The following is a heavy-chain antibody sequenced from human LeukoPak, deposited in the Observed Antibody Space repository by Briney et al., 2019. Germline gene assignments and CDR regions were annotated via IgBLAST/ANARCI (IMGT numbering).Heavy chain of an antibody. J-gene: IGHJ4*02. CDR1: GGSFSGYY. V-gene: IGHV4-34*01. D-gene: IGHD6-13*01. Sequence: PSETLSLTCAVYGGSFSGYYWSWLRQPPGKGLEWIGEINHSGSTNYNPSLKSRVTISVDTSKNQFSLKLSSVTAADTAVYYCARGIPLYSSSWYFNYWGQGTLVTVSS. CDR2: INHSGST. CDR3: ARGIPLYSSSWYFNY.